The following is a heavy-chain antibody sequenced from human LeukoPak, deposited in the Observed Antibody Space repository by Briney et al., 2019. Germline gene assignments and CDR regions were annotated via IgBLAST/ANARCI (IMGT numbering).Heavy chain of an antibody. CDR1: GDSISSNNYY. Sequence: SETLSLTCLVSGDSISSNNYYWGWIRQPPGKGLEWIGTMHYNGATYHNPSLKSRVTMSIDTSKNQFSLKLSSVTAADTAVYFCAREALLYNWNDVAWGQGTLVTVSS. V-gene: IGHV4-39*07. CDR3: AREALLYNWNDVA. CDR2: MHYNGAT. D-gene: IGHD1-20*01. J-gene: IGHJ5*02.